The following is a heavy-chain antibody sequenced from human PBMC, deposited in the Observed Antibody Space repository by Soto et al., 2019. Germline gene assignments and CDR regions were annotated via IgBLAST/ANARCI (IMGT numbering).Heavy chain of an antibody. Sequence: QLVESGGNVVRPGGSLRLSCAASGFTFQDYAMSWVRQPPGKGLEWVANIHWNGGKIDYADSVKGRFTISRDNAENALYLQMNSLRAEETAFYYCAGSLSDWYFDLWGRGTLVTVSS. CDR1: GFTFQDYA. CDR2: IHWNGGKI. CDR3: AGSLSDWYFDL. J-gene: IGHJ2*01. V-gene: IGHV3-20*04. D-gene: IGHD3-10*01.